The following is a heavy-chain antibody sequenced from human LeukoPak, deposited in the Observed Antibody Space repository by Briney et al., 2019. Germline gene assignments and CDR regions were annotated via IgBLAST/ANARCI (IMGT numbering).Heavy chain of an antibody. CDR1: GGSFSGYC. Sequence: SETLSLTCAVYGGSFSGYCWSWIRQPPGKGLEWIGEINHSGSTNYNPSLKSRVTISVDTSKNQFSLKLSSVTAADTAVYYCARGRIGYCSGGSCIKLDYWGQGTLVTVSS. V-gene: IGHV4-34*01. CDR3: ARGRIGYCSGGSCIKLDY. CDR2: INHSGST. D-gene: IGHD2-15*01. J-gene: IGHJ4*02.